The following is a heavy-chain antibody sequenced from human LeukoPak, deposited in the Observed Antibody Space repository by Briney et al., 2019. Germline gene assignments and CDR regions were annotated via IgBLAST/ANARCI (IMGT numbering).Heavy chain of an antibody. V-gene: IGHV3-15*01. CDR3: TTVGYYDSSGYHDY. CDR2: IKSKTDGGTT. CDR1: GFTFSNAW. J-gene: IGHJ4*02. Sequence: GGSLRLSCAASGFTFSNAWMSWVRQAPGKGLEWVGRIKSKTDGGTTDYAAPVKGRFTISRDDSKNTLYLQMNSLKTEDTAVYYCTTVGYYDSSGYHDYWGQETLVTVSS. D-gene: IGHD3-22*01.